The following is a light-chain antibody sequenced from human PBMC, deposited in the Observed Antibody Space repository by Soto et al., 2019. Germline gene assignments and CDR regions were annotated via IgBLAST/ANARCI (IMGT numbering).Light chain of an antibody. Sequence: EIVLTQSPATLSLSPGERATLSCRASQSISNNLAWYQQKPGQAPTLLIYGASSRATGIPARFSGSGSGTDFSLTISRLEPEDFATYYCQHADSFPLITFGQGTRLEIK. CDR2: GAS. J-gene: IGKJ5*01. V-gene: IGKV3D-15*01. CDR1: QSISNN. CDR3: QHADSFPLIT.